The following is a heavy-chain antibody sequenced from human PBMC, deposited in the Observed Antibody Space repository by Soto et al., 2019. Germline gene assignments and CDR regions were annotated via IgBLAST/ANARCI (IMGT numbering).Heavy chain of an antibody. J-gene: IGHJ4*02. CDR2: INPSGGST. D-gene: IGHD5-12*01. V-gene: IGHV1-46*01. Sequence: QVQLVQSGAEVKKPGASVKVSCKASGYTFTSYYMHWVRQAPGQGLEWMGIINPSGGSTSYAQKFQGRVTMTRDTSTSTVYMELSRLRSEDTAVYYCARNGEMATIVAPYYFDYWGQGTLVTVSS. CDR1: GYTFTSYY. CDR3: ARNGEMATIVAPYYFDY.